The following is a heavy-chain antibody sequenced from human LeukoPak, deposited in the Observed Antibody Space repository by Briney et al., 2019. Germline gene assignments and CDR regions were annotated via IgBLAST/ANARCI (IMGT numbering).Heavy chain of an antibody. Sequence: SETLSLTCAVSGGSFSGYYWSWIRQPPGKGLEWIGEINHSGSTNYNPSLKSRVTISVDTSKNQFPLKLSSVTAADTAVYYCAMTRYSSSSAFDPWGQGTLVTVSS. CDR1: GGSFSGYY. D-gene: IGHD6-6*01. J-gene: IGHJ5*02. V-gene: IGHV4-34*01. CDR2: INHSGST. CDR3: AMTRYSSSSAFDP.